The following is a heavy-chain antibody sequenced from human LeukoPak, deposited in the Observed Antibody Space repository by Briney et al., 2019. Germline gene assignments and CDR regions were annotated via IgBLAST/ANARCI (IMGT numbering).Heavy chain of an antibody. Sequence: PETLSLTCAVSGYSISSGYYWGWIRQPPGKGLEWIGSICHSGSTYYNPSLKSRVTISVDTSKNQFSLKLSSVTAADTAVYYCASSTRQTWIQLWLYFDYWGQGTLVTVSS. V-gene: IGHV4-38-2*01. D-gene: IGHD5-18*01. CDR2: ICHSGST. CDR1: GYSISSGYY. CDR3: ASSTRQTWIQLWLYFDY. J-gene: IGHJ4*02.